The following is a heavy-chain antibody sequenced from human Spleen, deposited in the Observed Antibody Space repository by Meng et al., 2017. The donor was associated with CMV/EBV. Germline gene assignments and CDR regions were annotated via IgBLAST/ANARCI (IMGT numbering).Heavy chain of an antibody. J-gene: IGHJ4*02. CDR3: ARERRDSTAYYYFDY. D-gene: IGHD3-22*01. CDR1: GGSISSYY. V-gene: IGHV4-59*01. CDR2: IYYSGST. Sequence: ESLKISCTVSGGSISSYYWSWIRQPPGKGLEWIGYIYYSGSTNYNPSLKSRVTISVDTSKNQFSLRLSSVTAADTAVYYCARERRDSTAYYYFDYWGQGSLVTVSS.